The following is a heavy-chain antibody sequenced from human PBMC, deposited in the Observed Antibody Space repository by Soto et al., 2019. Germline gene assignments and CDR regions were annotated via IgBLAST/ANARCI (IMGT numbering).Heavy chain of an antibody. CDR1: GGSISSSSFF. CDR3: ARGIGYYFDS. CDR2: VHYRGGT. J-gene: IGHJ4*02. D-gene: IGHD5-12*01. Sequence: PSETLSLTCTVSGGSISSSSFFWGWIRQPPGKGLEWIGNVHYRGGTYYNASLTSRVTISVDTSKNQFSLKLSSVTAADSAVYSCARGIGYYFDSWGQGTLVTVSS. V-gene: IGHV4-39*01.